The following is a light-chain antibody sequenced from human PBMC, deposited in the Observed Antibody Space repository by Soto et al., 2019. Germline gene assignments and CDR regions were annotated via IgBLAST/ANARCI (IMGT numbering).Light chain of an antibody. CDR1: QSISSW. Sequence: DIQMTQSPSTLSASVGDRVTITCRASQSISSWLAWYQQKPGKAPKLLIYKASSLESGVPSRLSGSGSGTEFTLTISSLQPDDFATYYCQQYNSYSERMFGQGTKVDIK. J-gene: IGKJ1*01. CDR2: KAS. CDR3: QQYNSYSERM. V-gene: IGKV1-5*03.